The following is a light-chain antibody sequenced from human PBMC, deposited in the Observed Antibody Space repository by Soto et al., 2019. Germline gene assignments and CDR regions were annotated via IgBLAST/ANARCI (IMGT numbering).Light chain of an antibody. CDR1: SSNIGSNY. Sequence: QSVLTQPPSESGTPGHRVTISCSGSSSNIGSNYVYWYQQLPGTAPKLLIYRNNQRPSGVPDRFSGSKSGTSASLAISGLRSEDEADYYCAAWDDSLSGYVFGTGTKVTVL. CDR3: AAWDDSLSGYV. V-gene: IGLV1-47*01. J-gene: IGLJ1*01. CDR2: RNN.